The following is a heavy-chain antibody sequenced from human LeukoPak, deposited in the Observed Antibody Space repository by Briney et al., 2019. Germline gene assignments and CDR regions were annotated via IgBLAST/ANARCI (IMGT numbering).Heavy chain of an antibody. CDR1: GGSISSYY. J-gene: IGHJ4*02. Sequence: SETLSLTCTVSGGSISSYYWSWIRQPPGKGLEWIGYIYYSGSTNYNPSLKSRVTISVDTSKNQFSLKLSSVTAADTAVYYCARGERVATALDYWGQATLVTVSS. V-gene: IGHV4-59*01. CDR2: IYYSGST. CDR3: ARGERVATALDY. D-gene: IGHD5-12*01.